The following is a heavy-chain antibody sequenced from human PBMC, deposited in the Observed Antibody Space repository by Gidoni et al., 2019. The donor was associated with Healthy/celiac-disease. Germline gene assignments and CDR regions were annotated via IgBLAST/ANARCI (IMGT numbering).Heavy chain of an antibody. CDR1: GFTFSGSA. CDR3: TRDGDYGSWFDP. J-gene: IGHJ5*02. V-gene: IGHV3-73*02. CDR2: IRSKANSYAT. Sequence: EVQLVESGVGLVQPGGSLKLSCAASGFTFSGSAMHWVRQAAGKGREWVGRIRSKANSYATAYAASVKGRFTISRDDSKNTAYLQMNSLKTEDTAVYYCTRDGDYGSWFDPWGQGTLVTVSS. D-gene: IGHD4-17*01.